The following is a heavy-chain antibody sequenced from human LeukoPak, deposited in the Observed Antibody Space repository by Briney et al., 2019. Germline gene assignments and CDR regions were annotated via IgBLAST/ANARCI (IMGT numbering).Heavy chain of an antibody. D-gene: IGHD6-13*01. CDR2: IFSNDEK. V-gene: IGHV2-26*02. CDR3: ARYRSSSWAEYYFDY. Sequence: ESGPTLVNPTETLTLTCTVSGFSLSNARMGVSWIRQPPGKALEWLAHIFSNDEKSYSTSLKSRLTISKDTSKSQVVLTMTNMDPVDTATYYCARYRSSSWAEYYFDYWGQGTLVTVSS. J-gene: IGHJ4*02. CDR1: GFSLSNARMG.